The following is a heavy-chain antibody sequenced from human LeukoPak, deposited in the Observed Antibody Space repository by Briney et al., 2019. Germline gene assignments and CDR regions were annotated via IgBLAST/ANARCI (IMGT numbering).Heavy chain of an antibody. V-gene: IGHV3-30*04. Sequence: GRSLRLSCAASGFTFSSYAMHWVRQAPGKGLEWVAVISYDGSNKYYADSVKGRFTISRDNSKNTLYLQMNSLRAEDTAVYYCAREPASGYDILTGYFDYWGQGTLVTVSS. D-gene: IGHD3-9*01. CDR3: AREPASGYDILTGYFDY. CDR2: ISYDGSNK. CDR1: GFTFSSYA. J-gene: IGHJ4*02.